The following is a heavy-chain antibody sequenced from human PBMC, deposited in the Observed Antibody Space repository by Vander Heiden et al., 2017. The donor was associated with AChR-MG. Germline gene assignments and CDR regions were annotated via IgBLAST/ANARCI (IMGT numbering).Heavy chain of an antibody. CDR2: IRYDGSNK. Sequence: QVQLVESGGGVVQPGGSLRLSCAASGFTFSSYGMPWVRQAPGKGLEWVAFIRYDGSNKYYADSVKGRFTISRDNSKNTLYLQMNSLRAEDTAVYYCAKDHDFWSGSFDYWGQGTLVTVSS. J-gene: IGHJ4*02. V-gene: IGHV3-30*02. D-gene: IGHD3-3*01. CDR3: AKDHDFWSGSFDY. CDR1: GFTFSSYG.